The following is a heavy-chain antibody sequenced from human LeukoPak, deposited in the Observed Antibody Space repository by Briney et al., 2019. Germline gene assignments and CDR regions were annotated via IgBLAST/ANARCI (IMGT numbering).Heavy chain of an antibody. CDR3: ASPENYYGSGSYPTEYFQH. J-gene: IGHJ1*01. CDR2: ISPIFGTA. CDR1: GGTFSIHA. V-gene: IGHV1-69*06. D-gene: IGHD3-10*01. Sequence: ASVKVSCKASGGTFSIHAISWVRQAPGQGLEWMGGISPIFGTANYAQKFQGRVTITADKSTSTAYMELSSLRSEDTAVYYCASPENYYGSGSYPTEYFQHWGQGTLVTVSS.